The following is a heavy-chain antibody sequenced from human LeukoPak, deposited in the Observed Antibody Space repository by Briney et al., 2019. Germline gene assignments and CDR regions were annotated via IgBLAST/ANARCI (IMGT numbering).Heavy chain of an antibody. V-gene: IGHV1-2*02. CDR3: VRDFRGGNWFDP. Sequence: ASVKVSCKASGYTFTGYYMHWVRQAPGQGLEWMGWINPNSGGTNYAQKFQGRVTMTRDTSISTAYMELSRLKSDDTAVYYCVRDFRGGNWFDPWGQGTLVTVSS. CDR2: INPNSGGT. J-gene: IGHJ5*02. CDR1: GYTFTGYY.